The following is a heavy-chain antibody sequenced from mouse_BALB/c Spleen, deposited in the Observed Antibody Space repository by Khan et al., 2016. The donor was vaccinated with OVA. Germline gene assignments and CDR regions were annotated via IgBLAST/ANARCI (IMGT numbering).Heavy chain of an antibody. CDR2: VTYSGNT. CDR1: GDSITSGF. V-gene: IGHV3-8*02. J-gene: IGHJ4*01. CDR3: ARSYGSWTMDY. Sequence: EVQLQESGPSLVKPSQTLSLTCSVTGDSITSGFWNWIRKFPGNKFEYMGYVTYSGNTYYNPSLNSRISFTRDTSTSQYYLQLNSVTTEDTTTELCARSYGSWTMDYWGQGTSVTVSS. D-gene: IGHD1-1*01.